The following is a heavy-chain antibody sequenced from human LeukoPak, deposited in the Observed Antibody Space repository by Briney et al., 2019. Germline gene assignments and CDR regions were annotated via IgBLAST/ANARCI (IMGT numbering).Heavy chain of an antibody. V-gene: IGHV3-23*01. J-gene: IGHJ4*02. D-gene: IGHD2-15*01. Sequence: GGSLRLSCAASGFTFSSYAMSWVRQAPGKGLEWVSAISGSGGSTYYADSVKGRFTISGDNSKNTLYLQMNSLRAEDTAVYYCAKDLIVVVVAAIAPIDYWGQGTLVTVSS. CDR1: GFTFSSYA. CDR3: AKDLIVVVVAAIAPIDY. CDR2: ISGSGGST.